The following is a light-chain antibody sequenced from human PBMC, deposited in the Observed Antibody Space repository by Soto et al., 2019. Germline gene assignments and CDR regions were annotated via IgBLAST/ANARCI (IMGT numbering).Light chain of an antibody. V-gene: IGKV1-5*03. J-gene: IGKJ1*01. CDR2: KSS. CDR1: RTISSW. Sequence: DIQMTQSPSTLSGSVGDRVTITCRASRTISSWLAWYQQKPGRAPKLLIYKSSILESGVPSRFSGSGSGTEFTLTISSLQPDDFATYYCQQFNTSPWTFGQGTKVDI. CDR3: QQFNTSPWT.